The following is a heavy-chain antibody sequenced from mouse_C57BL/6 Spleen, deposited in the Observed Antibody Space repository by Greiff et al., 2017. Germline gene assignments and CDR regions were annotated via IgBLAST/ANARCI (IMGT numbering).Heavy chain of an antibody. J-gene: IGHJ4*01. CDR2: IHPNSGST. Sequence: QVQLQQPGAELVKPGASVKLSCKASGYTFTSYWMHWVTQRPDQGLAWIGMIHPNSGSTNSNEKFKSTATLTVDKSSSPAYMQLISLTSEDSAVYYCATPPDAMDYWGQGTSVTVSS. CDR3: ATPPDAMDY. V-gene: IGHV1-64*01. CDR1: GYTFTSYW.